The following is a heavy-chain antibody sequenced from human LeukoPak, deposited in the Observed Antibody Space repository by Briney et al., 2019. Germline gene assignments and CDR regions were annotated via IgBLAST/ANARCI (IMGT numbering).Heavy chain of an antibody. CDR2: ISGSGSST. Sequence: PGGSLRLSCAASGFTFSYYAMSWVRQAPGKGLEWVSGISGSGSSTYYADSVKGRFTISRDNSKNTLSLYMDSLRAEDTAVYYCAKEGVLEAGTPFDSWGQGTQVTVSS. V-gene: IGHV3-23*01. D-gene: IGHD2-8*01. CDR1: GFTFSYYA. CDR3: AKEGVLEAGTPFDS. J-gene: IGHJ4*02.